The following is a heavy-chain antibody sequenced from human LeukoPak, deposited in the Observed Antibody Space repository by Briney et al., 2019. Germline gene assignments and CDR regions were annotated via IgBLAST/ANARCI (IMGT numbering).Heavy chain of an antibody. V-gene: IGHV4-34*01. CDR3: ARDPRMGGHEMSSHSSSYFDY. CDR2: INHSGST. Sequence: PSETLSLTCAVYGGSFSGYYWSWIRQPPGKGLEWIGEINHSGSTNYNPSLTSRVTTSVDTSKNQFSLKLSSVTAADTAVYYCARDPRMGGHEMSSHSSSYFDYWGQGTLVTVSS. D-gene: IGHD2-15*01. CDR1: GGSFSGYY. J-gene: IGHJ4*02.